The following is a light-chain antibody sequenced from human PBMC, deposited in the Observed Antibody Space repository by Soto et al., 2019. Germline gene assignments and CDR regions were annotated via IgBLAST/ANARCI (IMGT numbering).Light chain of an antibody. CDR3: AVWDDGLDAWM. CDR2: SNT. V-gene: IGLV1-44*01. J-gene: IGLJ3*02. CDR1: SSSIGSNT. Sequence: QSVLTQPPSASGTPGQRVTISCSGSSSSIGSNTVSWYQQLPGTAPELLIYSNTQRPPGVPDRFSGSKSGTSASLAISGLQSDDEADFYCAVWDDGLDAWMFGGGTKLTVL.